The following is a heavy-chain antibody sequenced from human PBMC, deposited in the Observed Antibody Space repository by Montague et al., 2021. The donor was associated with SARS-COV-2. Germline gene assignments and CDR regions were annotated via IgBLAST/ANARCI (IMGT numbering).Heavy chain of an antibody. D-gene: IGHD3-10*01. Sequence: SDTLSLTCSVSGASITTYYWSWIRQVPGKGLEWIAYIFHSGHTNYNPSLRSRVAISIDTSRDQFSLSLTSITAADTAVYYCARQPYLASAYYFDYWGLGTLVTVSS. CDR2: IFHSGHT. CDR1: GASITTYY. J-gene: IGHJ4*02. CDR3: ARQPYLASAYYFDY. V-gene: IGHV4-59*07.